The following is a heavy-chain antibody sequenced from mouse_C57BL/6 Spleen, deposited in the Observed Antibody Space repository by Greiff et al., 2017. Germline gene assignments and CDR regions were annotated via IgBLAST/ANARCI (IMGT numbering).Heavy chain of an antibody. V-gene: IGHV1-82*01. CDR3: VYDGYYDAMDY. J-gene: IGHJ4*01. Sequence: VQLQQSGPELVKPGASVKISCKASGYAFSSSWMNWVKQRPGKGLEWIGRIYPGDGDTNYNGKFKGKATLTADKSSSTAYIQLSSLTSEDSAVYFCVYDGYYDAMDYWGQGTSVTVAS. D-gene: IGHD2-3*01. CDR1: GYAFSSSW. CDR2: IYPGDGDT.